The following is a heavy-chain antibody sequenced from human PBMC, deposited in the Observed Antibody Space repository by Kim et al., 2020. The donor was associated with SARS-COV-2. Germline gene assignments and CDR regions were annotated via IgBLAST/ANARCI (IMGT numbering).Heavy chain of an antibody. D-gene: IGHD5-12*01. V-gene: IGHV4-59*08. CDR1: GGSISSYY. CDR3: ARLVLIRGGYDPGRGNWFDP. Sequence: SETLSLTCTVSGGSISSYYWSWIRQPPGKGLEWIGYIYYSGSTNYNPSLKSRVTISVDTSKNQFSLKLSTVTAADTAVYYCARLVLIRGGYDPGRGNWFDPWGQGTLVTVSS. J-gene: IGHJ5*02. CDR2: IYYSGST.